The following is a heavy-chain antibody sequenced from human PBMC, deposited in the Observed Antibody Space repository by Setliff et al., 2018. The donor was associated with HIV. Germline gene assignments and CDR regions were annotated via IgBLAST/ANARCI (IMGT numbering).Heavy chain of an antibody. Sequence: ASVKVSCKASGYTFTSYDINWVRQATGQGLEWMGWISAYNGNTNYAQKLQGRVAMTTDTSTSTAYMELRSLRPDDTAMYYCARSRPYNSALDYWGQGTLVTVSS. V-gene: IGHV1-18*01. CDR1: GYTFTSYD. CDR3: ARSRPYNSALDY. J-gene: IGHJ4*02. D-gene: IGHD6-25*01. CDR2: ISAYNGNT.